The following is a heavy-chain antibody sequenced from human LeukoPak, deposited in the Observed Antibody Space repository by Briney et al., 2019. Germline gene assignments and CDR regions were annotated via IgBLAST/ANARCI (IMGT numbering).Heavy chain of an antibody. J-gene: IGHJ3*02. CDR2: IWNDGSDQ. V-gene: IGHV3-30*02. CDR3: AKDGVGSDNYHAFDI. D-gene: IGHD1-20*01. Sequence: GESLRVSCATSGFTFRHYGMHWVRQAPGKGLEWVAVIWNDGSDQRYADFVRGRFTVSRDNSNNILYLHMNGLTADDTARYYCAKDGVGSDNYHAFDIWGQGTVVSVSS. CDR1: GFTFRHYG.